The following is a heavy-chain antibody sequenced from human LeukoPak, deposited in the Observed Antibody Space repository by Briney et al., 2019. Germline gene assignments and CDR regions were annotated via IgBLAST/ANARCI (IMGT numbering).Heavy chain of an antibody. CDR1: GFTFSDYY. V-gene: IGHV3-11*06. Sequence: GGSLRLSCAASGFTFSDYYMNWIRQAPGKGLEWVSYISSGSSYTNYADSVKGRFTISRDNAKSSLYLQMNSLRAEDTAVYYCARGGSYSDSHFFDYWGQGTLVTVSS. CDR3: ARGGSYSDSHFFDY. D-gene: IGHD1-26*01. CDR2: ISSGSSYT. J-gene: IGHJ4*02.